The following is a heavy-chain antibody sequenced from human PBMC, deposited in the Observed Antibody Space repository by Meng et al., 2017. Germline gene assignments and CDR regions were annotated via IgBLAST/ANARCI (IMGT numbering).Heavy chain of an antibody. CDR3: ARVGDTAYAFDY. Sequence: VQLVESGGGLVKPGGSLRPSCAASGFTFSDYYMSWIRQAPGKGLEWVSSISSSSSYIYYADSVKGRFTISRDNAKNSLYLQMNSLRAEDTAVYYCARVGDTAYAFDYWGQGTLVTVSS. CDR2: ISSSSSYI. J-gene: IGHJ4*02. CDR1: GFTFSDYY. D-gene: IGHD5-18*01. V-gene: IGHV3-11*06.